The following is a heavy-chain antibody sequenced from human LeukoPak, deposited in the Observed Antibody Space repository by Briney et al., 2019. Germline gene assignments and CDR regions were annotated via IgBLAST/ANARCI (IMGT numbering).Heavy chain of an antibody. J-gene: IGHJ4*02. CDR3: AKDHGSSPDYFDY. Sequence: GGSLRLSCAVSGFTFSSYAMSWVRQAPGKGLEWVSAISGSGGNTYNADSVRGRFTISRDNSKNTLYLQMSSLGADDTAVYYCAKDHGSSPDYFDYWGQGTLVTVSS. CDR1: GFTFSSYA. CDR2: ISGSGGNT. D-gene: IGHD6-6*01. V-gene: IGHV3-23*01.